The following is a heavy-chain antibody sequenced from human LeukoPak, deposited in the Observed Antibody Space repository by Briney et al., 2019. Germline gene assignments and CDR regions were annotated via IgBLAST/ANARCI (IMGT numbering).Heavy chain of an antibody. Sequence: ASVKLSCKTSGYTFIDYDINGVRQATQQGLEWKGWMNTNSANTGYAQKFQGRVTMTRDTSITTAYMELSSLRSDDTAVYYSVRVMVRGVVGPWGQGTPVTVSS. V-gene: IGHV1-8*01. CDR1: GYTFIDYD. J-gene: IGHJ5*02. CDR2: MNTNSANT. D-gene: IGHD3-10*01. CDR3: VRVMVRGVVGP.